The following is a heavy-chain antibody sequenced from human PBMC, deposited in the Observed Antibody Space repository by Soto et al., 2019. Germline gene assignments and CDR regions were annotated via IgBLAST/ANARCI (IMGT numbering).Heavy chain of an antibody. CDR2: IYYSGST. V-gene: IGHV4-59*01. Sequence: SETLSLTCTVSGGSISSYYWSWIRQPPGKGLEWIGYIYYSGSTNYNPSLKSRVTISVDTSKNQFSLKLSSVTAADTAVYYCARGHLGDKTNWFDPWGQGTLVTVSS. D-gene: IGHD3-16*01. CDR3: ARGHLGDKTNWFDP. CDR1: GGSISSYY. J-gene: IGHJ5*02.